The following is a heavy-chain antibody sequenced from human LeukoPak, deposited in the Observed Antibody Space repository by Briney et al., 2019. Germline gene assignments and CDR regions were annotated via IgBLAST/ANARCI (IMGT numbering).Heavy chain of an antibody. V-gene: IGHV4-38-2*02. D-gene: IGHD6-6*01. CDR2: IYHSGST. Sequence: SETLSLTCTVSGYSTSSGYYWGWIRQPPGKGLEWIGSIYHSGSTYYNPSLKSRVTISVDTSKNQFSLKLISVTAADTAVYYCARGPGGSSSSDFDYWGQGTLVTVSS. CDR1: GYSTSSGYY. J-gene: IGHJ4*02. CDR3: ARGPGGSSSSDFDY.